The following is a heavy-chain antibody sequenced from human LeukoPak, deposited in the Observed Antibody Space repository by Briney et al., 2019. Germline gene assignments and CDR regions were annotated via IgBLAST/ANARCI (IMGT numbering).Heavy chain of an antibody. D-gene: IGHD5-24*01. CDR2: FDPEDGET. J-gene: IGHJ4*02. Sequence: GASVKVSCKVSGHSLNEISMYWVRQAPGKGLECMGLFDPEDGETIYARNFKGRLTLTGDTSTDTVYMELSSLRSEDTAVYYCATGATIPAGFDFWGQGTLVTVSS. CDR3: ATGATIPAGFDF. V-gene: IGHV1-24*01. CDR1: GHSLNEIS.